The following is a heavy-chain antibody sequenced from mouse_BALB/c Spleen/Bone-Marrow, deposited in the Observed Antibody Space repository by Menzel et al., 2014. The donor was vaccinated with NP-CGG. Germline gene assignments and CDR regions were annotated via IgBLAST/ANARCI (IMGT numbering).Heavy chain of an antibody. CDR2: INPSIGGT. CDR3: SRGRRDALDY. J-gene: IGHJ4*01. V-gene: IGHV1S81*02. CDR1: GYTFTSYY. Sequence: VQLQESGAELVKPGASVKLSCKVSGYTFTSYYMYWVKQRPGQGLEWFGEINPSIGGTNFNEKFKNKATLTVDKSSSTAYMQLSSLTSEDSAVYYCSRGRRDALDYWGQGTSVTVSS.